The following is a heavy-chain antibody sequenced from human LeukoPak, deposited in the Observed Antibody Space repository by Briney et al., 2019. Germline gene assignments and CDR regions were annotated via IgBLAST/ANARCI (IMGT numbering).Heavy chain of an antibody. CDR1: GFTFSGSA. J-gene: IGHJ4*02. CDR3: TSFIYSEYDSAY. Sequence: AGGSLRLSCAASGFTFSGSAMHRVRQASGKGLEWVGRIRSKADSYATAYATSVKGRFTIPRDDSKNTAYLQMNSLKTEDTAVYYCTSFIYSEYDSAYWGQGTLVTVSS. CDR2: IRSKADSYAT. V-gene: IGHV3-73*01. D-gene: IGHD5-12*01.